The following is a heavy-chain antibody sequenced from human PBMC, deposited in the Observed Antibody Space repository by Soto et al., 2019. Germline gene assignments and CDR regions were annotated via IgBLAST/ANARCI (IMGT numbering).Heavy chain of an antibody. D-gene: IGHD2-2*01. CDR2: IIPISDTT. CDR1: GGTFSSYA. CDR3: ARSQGSSTSLEIYYYYYYGMDV. J-gene: IGHJ6*02. V-gene: IGHV1-69*01. Sequence: QVQLVQSGAEVKKPGSSVKVSCKASGGTFSSYAISWVRQAPGQGLEWMGGIIPISDTTNYAQKFQGRVTITADESTSTAYMELSSQRSEDTAVYYCARSQGSSTSLEIYYYYYYGMDVWGQGTTVTVS.